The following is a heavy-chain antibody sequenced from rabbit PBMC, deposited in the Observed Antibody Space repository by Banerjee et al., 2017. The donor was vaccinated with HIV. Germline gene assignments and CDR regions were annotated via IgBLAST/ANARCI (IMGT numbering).Heavy chain of an antibody. CDR2: INTSSGNT. J-gene: IGHJ6*01. CDR3: ARDLAGVTGWNFGL. CDR1: GFTLSSYW. Sequence: QEQLEESGGGLVKPEGSLTLTCTASGFTLSSYWICWVRQAPGKGLEWIACINTSSGNTGYASWAKGRFPISKTSSTTVTLQMTSLTAADTAPYFCARDLAGVTGWNFGLWGPGTLVTVS. D-gene: IGHD4-1*01. V-gene: IGHV1S45*01.